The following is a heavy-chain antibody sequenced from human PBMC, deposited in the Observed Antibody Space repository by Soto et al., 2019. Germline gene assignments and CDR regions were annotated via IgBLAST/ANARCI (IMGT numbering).Heavy chain of an antibody. CDR1: GLTFSGYA. CDR2: ISGSGGST. V-gene: IGHV3-23*01. CDR3: AKAASHYDILTGYYPYYYYGMDV. Sequence: GGSLRLSCAASGLTFSGYAMSWVRQAPGKGLEWVSAISGSGGSTYYADSVKGRFTISRDNSKNTLYLQMNSLRAEDTAVYYCAKAASHYDILTGYYPYYYYGMDVWGQGTTVTVSS. J-gene: IGHJ6*02. D-gene: IGHD3-9*01.